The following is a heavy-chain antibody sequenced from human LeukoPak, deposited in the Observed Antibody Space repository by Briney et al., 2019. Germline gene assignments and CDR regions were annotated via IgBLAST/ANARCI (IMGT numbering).Heavy chain of an antibody. CDR3: ARDPKDSSSSGVDWFDP. Sequence: GASVKVSCKASGYTFTSYGISWVRQAPGQGLEWMGWISAYNGNTNYAQKLQGRVTMTTDTSTSTAYMELRSLRSDDTAVYYCARDPKDSSSSGVDWFDPWGQGTLVTVSS. D-gene: IGHD6-6*01. CDR2: ISAYNGNT. V-gene: IGHV1-18*01. J-gene: IGHJ5*02. CDR1: GYTFTSYG.